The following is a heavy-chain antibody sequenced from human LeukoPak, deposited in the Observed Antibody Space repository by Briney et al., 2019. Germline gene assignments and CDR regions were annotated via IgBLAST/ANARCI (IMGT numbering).Heavy chain of an antibody. CDR3: AGTGGNYWYFDL. J-gene: IGHJ2*01. CDR1: GYTFTSYY. D-gene: IGHD4-23*01. CDR2: INPSGGST. Sequence: ASVKVSCKASGYTFTSYYMHWVRQAPGQGLEWMGIINPSGGSTSYAQKFQGGVTMTRDTSTSTVYMELSSLRSEDTAVYYCAGTGGNYWYFDLWGRGTLVTVSS. V-gene: IGHV1-46*01.